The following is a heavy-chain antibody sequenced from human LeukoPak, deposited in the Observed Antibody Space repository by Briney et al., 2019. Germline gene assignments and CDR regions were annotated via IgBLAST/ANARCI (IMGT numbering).Heavy chain of an antibody. CDR3: ARLGCSNSGSYLAPSDY. V-gene: IGHV4-59*08. Sequence: SETLSLTCTVSGGSISSYYWSWIRQPPGKGLEWIGYIYYSGGTNYNPSLKSRVTISVDTSKNQFSLKLSSVTAADTAVYYCARLGCSNSGSYLAPSDYWGQGTLVTVSS. D-gene: IGHD1-26*01. CDR1: GGSISSYY. CDR2: IYYSGGT. J-gene: IGHJ4*02.